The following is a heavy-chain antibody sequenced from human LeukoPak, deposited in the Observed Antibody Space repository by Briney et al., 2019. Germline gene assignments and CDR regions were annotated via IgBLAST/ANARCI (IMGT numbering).Heavy chain of an antibody. CDR1: GGSFSGYY. D-gene: IGHD2-2*01. J-gene: IGHJ6*03. CDR2: INHSGST. Sequence: SETLSLTCAVYGGSFSGYYWSWIRQPPGKGLEWIGEINHSGSTNYNPSLKSRVTISVDTSKNQFSLKLSSVTAADTAVYYCARGAPCSSTSCYLYYYYYMDVWGKGTTVTISS. V-gene: IGHV4-34*01. CDR3: ARGAPCSSTSCYLYYYYYMDV.